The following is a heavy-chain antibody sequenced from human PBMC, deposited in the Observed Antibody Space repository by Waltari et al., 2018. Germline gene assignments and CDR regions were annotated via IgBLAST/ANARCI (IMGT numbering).Heavy chain of an antibody. V-gene: IGHV3-30*02. CDR1: GFTLTSYD. CDR3: ARDHRWAFDY. J-gene: IGHJ4*02. CDR2: IQYIERNS. Sequence: QVQLVEYGGGVVQPGGSLRLSCAASGFTLTSYDMYWVRQAPGKGLELVAVIQYIERNSDYGDSVKGRFTISRDTSKNTLYLQMISLRSEDTAVYYCARDHRWAFDYWGQGTLVTVSS. D-gene: IGHD1-26*01.